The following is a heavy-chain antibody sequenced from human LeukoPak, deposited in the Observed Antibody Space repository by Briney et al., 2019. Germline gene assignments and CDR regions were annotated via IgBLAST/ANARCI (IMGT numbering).Heavy chain of an antibody. Sequence: ASVKVSCKASGYTFTGYYLHWVRQAPGQGLEWMGWIHPKSGDTKYAQKFLGRVTLTRDTSTTIVYMELKWLTSDDTAVYYCSRGSGISYGGIDYWGQGTLVTVSS. CDR2: IHPKSGDT. CDR1: GYTFTGYY. CDR3: SRGSGISYGGIDY. V-gene: IGHV1-2*02. D-gene: IGHD5-18*01. J-gene: IGHJ4*02.